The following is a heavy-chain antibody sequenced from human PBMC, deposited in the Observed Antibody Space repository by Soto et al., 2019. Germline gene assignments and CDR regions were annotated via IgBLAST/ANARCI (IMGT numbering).Heavy chain of an antibody. CDR1: GGSFSGSY. Sequence: SETLSLTCAVYGGSFSGSYWSWMRQPPGKGLEWIGEINHSGSTNYNPSLKSRVTISVDTSKNQFSLKLSSVTAADTAVYYCARVQRVAVSAYYYYYYGMDVWGQGTTVTVSS. CDR2: INHSGST. J-gene: IGHJ6*02. CDR3: ARVQRVAVSAYYYYYYGMDV. D-gene: IGHD6-19*01. V-gene: IGHV4-34*01.